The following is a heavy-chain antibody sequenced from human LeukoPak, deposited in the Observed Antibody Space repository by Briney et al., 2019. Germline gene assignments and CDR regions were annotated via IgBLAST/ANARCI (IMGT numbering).Heavy chain of an antibody. J-gene: IGHJ4*02. CDR3: ARLGVATFAVDY. V-gene: IGHV4-39*01. D-gene: IGHD3-3*01. CDR1: GGSITTTSYY. CDR2: IYYSGST. Sequence: SETLSLTCTVSGGSITTTSYYWGWIRQPPGKGLEWIGSIYYSGSTYYNPSLESRVTISIDTSKNQFSLKLNSVTAADTAVYYCARLGVATFAVDYWGQGTLVTVSS.